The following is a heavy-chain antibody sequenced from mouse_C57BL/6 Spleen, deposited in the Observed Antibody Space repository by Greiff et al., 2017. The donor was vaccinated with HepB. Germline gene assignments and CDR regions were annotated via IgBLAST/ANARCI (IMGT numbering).Heavy chain of an antibody. J-gene: IGHJ4*01. D-gene: IGHD1-1*01. V-gene: IGHV2-9-1*01. Sequence: VQGVESGPGLVAPSQSLSITCTVSGFSLTSYAISWVRQPPGKGLEWLGVIWTGGGTNYNSALKSRLSISKDNSKSQVFLKMNSLQTDDTARYYCARGGLTVVAPYAMDYWGQGTSVTVSS. CDR2: IWTGGGT. CDR3: ARGGLTVVAPYAMDY. CDR1: GFSLTSYA.